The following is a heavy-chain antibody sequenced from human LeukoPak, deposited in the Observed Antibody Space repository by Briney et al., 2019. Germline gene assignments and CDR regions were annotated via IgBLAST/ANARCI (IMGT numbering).Heavy chain of an antibody. J-gene: IGHJ4*02. Sequence: GGSLRLSCAASGFTFSSYALSWVRQAPGKGLEWVSAISENGGTTFYADSVKGRFIITRDNSKNPLYMQMNSLGGQDTAVYYCSKDYGPKQLVFFDSWGQGTLVTVSS. D-gene: IGHD6-13*01. CDR2: ISENGGTT. CDR1: GFTFSSYA. CDR3: SKDYGPKQLVFFDS. V-gene: IGHV3-23*01.